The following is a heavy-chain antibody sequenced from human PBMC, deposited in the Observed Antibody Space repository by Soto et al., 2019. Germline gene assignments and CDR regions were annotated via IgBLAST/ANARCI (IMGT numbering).Heavy chain of an antibody. CDR3: SRAKVNAGRGWDYKFYGMEV. V-gene: IGHV3-30-3*01. CDR1: GFIFSTYA. D-gene: IGHD1-26*01. CDR2: ISHDGSNK. J-gene: IGHJ6*02. Sequence: PGGSLRLSCAASGFIFSTYAIHWVRQAPGKGPEWVAVISHDGSNKYHTDSVRGRFTISRDNSENTVYLQMNSLRVEDTAVYYYSRAKVNAGRGWDYKFYGMEVWGQGTKVTDAS.